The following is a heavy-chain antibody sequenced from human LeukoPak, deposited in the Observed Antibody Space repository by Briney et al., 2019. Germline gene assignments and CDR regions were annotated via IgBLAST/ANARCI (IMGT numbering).Heavy chain of an antibody. V-gene: IGHV4-39*01. CDR3: ASLDSYSSGWPFDY. D-gene: IGHD6-19*01. Sequence: SETLSLTCTVSGGSISSSSYYWGWIRQPPGKGLEWIGSIYYSGSTYYNPSLKSRVTISVDTSKNQFSLKLSSVTAADTAVYYCASLDSYSSGWPFDYWGQGTLVTVCS. J-gene: IGHJ4*02. CDR2: IYYSGST. CDR1: GGSISSSSYY.